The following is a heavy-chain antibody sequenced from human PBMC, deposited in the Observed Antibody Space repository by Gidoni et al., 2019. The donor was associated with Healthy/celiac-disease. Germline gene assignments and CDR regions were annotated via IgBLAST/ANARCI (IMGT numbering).Heavy chain of an antibody. Sequence: HVQLVQSGAEVNKPGASVKVSFKASGSTFTSYGISWVRQAPGQGLEWVGWISAYNGNTNYAQKLQGRVTMTTDTSTSTAYMELRSLRSDDTAVYYCAREPLQGSSDYWGQGTLVTVSS. J-gene: IGHJ4*02. V-gene: IGHV1-18*01. D-gene: IGHD1-1*01. CDR1: GSTFTSYG. CDR3: AREPLQGSSDY. CDR2: ISAYNGNT.